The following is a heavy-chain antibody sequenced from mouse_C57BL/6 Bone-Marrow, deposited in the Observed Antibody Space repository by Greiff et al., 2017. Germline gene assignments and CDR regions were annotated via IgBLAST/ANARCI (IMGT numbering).Heavy chain of an antibody. CDR1: GYTFTSYW. J-gene: IGHJ2*01. CDR3: AREDYYGSSPYYFDY. V-gene: IGHV1-53*01. D-gene: IGHD1-1*01. Sequence: QVQLQQPGTELVKPGASVKLSCKASGYTFTSYWMHWVKQRPGQGLEWIGNINPSNGGTNYNEKFKSKATLTVDKSSSTAYMQLSSLTSEASAVYYDAREDYYGSSPYYFDYWGQGTTLTVSS. CDR2: INPSNGGT.